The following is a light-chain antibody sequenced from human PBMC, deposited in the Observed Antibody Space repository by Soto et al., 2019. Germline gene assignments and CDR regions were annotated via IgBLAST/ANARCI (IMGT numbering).Light chain of an antibody. CDR3: QQYGYPPHTHRFT. CDR2: GAS. Sequence: EMVLTQSPGTLSLSPGERATLSCRASQSVSSNWLAWYQQRPGQAPRLLIYGASNRATGIPDRFRGGGVGPDFSLTISTLDPEYFAVYCCQQYGYPPHTHRFTFGRGT. CDR1: QSVSSNW. V-gene: IGKV3-20*01. J-gene: IGKJ3*01.